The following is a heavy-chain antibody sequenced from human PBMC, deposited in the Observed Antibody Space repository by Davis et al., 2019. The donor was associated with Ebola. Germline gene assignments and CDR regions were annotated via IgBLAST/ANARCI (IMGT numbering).Heavy chain of an antibody. CDR2: IGRGGGDT. V-gene: IGHV3-23*01. Sequence: WGSLRLTCAASGCTLSSYAMTWARQAPGKGREWVSIIGRGGGDTSYAASLKGRLTISRDNSKNTLYLQINNLSPEDTARYYCAKDATWDYAHWGQGTLVTVSS. CDR3: AKDATWDYAH. CDR1: GCTLSSYA. D-gene: IGHD1-7*01. J-gene: IGHJ4*02.